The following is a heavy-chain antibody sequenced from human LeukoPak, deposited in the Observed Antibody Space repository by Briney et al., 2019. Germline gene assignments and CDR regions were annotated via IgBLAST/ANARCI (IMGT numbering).Heavy chain of an antibody. J-gene: IGHJ4*02. D-gene: IGHD1-26*01. Sequence: QPGGSLRLSCAASGFTVSSSYMSWVRQAPGKGLEWVSVIYSGGSTYYADSVKGRFTISRDNSKNTLYLQMNNLRAEDTAVYYCARGVVRGSYFWPHDYWGQGTLVTVSS. CDR2: IYSGGST. CDR1: GFTVSSSY. CDR3: ARGVVRGSYFWPHDY. V-gene: IGHV3-66*02.